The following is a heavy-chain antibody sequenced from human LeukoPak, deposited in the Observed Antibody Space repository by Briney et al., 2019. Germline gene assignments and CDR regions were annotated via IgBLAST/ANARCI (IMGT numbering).Heavy chain of an antibody. J-gene: IGHJ4*02. D-gene: IGHD6-19*01. CDR3: ANLKAGGWSAFDY. V-gene: IGHV1-69*05. Sequence: SVKVSCRASGGTFSSYAISWVRQAPGQGLEWMGGIIPIFGTANYAQKFQGRVTITTDESTSTAYMELSSLRSEDTAVYYCANLKAGGWSAFDYWGQGTLVTVSS. CDR2: IIPIFGTA. CDR1: GGTFSSYA.